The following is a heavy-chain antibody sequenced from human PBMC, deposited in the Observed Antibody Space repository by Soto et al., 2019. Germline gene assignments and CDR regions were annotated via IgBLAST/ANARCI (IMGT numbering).Heavy chain of an antibody. J-gene: IGHJ6*02. V-gene: IGHV1-69*06. D-gene: IGHD2-15*01. Sequence: SVKVSCKASGGTFSSYAISWERQAHGQGLEWMGGIIPIFGPANYAQKFQGRVTITADKSTSTAYMELSSLRSEDTVVYYCARAFPYCSGGSCYYYGMDVWGQGTTVTVSS. CDR2: IIPIFGPA. CDR3: ARAFPYCSGGSCYYYGMDV. CDR1: GGTFSSYA.